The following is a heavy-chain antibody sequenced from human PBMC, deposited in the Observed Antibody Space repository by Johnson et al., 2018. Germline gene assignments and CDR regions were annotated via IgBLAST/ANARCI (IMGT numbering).Heavy chain of an antibody. CDR2: ISSTASTM. Sequence: VQLVQSGGGLVQXGGSLRLSCAGAGFSFSSYWMSWVRQAPGKGLEWISYISSTASTMYYAASVKGRFTISRDNANNSVYLLMNSLRAEDTAVYYCARDPRGGSGYPNYYYYGMDVWGQGTTVTVSS. CDR1: GFSFSSYW. D-gene: IGHD3-3*01. V-gene: IGHV3-48*01. CDR3: ARDPRGGSGYPNYYYYGMDV. J-gene: IGHJ6*02.